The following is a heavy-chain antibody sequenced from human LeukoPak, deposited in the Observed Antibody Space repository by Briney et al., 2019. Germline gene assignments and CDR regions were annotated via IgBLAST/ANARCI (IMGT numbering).Heavy chain of an antibody. V-gene: IGHV4-59*01. D-gene: IGHD2-8*02. CDR1: GGSISSDH. J-gene: IGHJ4*02. CDR2: IYHSGNT. Sequence: PSETLSLTCTVSGGSISSDHWSWIRQPPGKGLEWIEYIYHSGNTNYSPSLKSRVTISIDTSKNQFSLRLTSVTAADTAVYYCARDSAPSATYWYYFDYWGQGTLVTVSS. CDR3: ARDSAPSATYWYYFDY.